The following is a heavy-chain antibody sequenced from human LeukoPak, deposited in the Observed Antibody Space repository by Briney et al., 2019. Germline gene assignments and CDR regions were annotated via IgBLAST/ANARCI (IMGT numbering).Heavy chain of an antibody. CDR3: AKARAVVVVAATNY. CDR2: ISGGGNST. V-gene: IGHV3-23*01. D-gene: IGHD2-15*01. Sequence: PGGSLRLSCAASGFTFSNYAMSWVRQAPGKGLEWVSAISGGGNSTYYADSVKGRCTISRDNSKNTLFLQMNSLRAGDTAVYYCAKARAVVVVAATNYWGQGTLVTVSS. CDR1: GFTFSNYA. J-gene: IGHJ4*02.